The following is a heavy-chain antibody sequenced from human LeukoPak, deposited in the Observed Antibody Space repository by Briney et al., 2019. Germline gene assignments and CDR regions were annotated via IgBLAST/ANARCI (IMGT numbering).Heavy chain of an antibody. CDR3: AKDLCSGGSCYSGWDY. V-gene: IGHV3-23*01. D-gene: IGHD2-15*01. J-gene: IGHJ4*02. CDR1: GFTFSSYA. CDR2: ITFGGST. Sequence: PGGSLRLSCAASGFTFSSYAMSWVRQAPGKGLEWVSTITFGGSTYYADSVKGRFTIPRDNSKTALYLQMNSLRAEDTAVYYCAKDLCSGGSCYSGWDYWGQGTLVTVSS.